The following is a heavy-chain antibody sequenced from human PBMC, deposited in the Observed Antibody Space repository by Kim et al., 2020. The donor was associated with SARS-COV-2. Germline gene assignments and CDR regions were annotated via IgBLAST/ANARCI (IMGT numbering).Heavy chain of an antibody. Sequence: ASVKVSCKGSGYTFSSFGIAWMRQAHGQGLEWMGWTATYNGNIYYAQKFQGRVTMTTDTSTSTGYMELRSLRSDDTAVYFCAREGGSSFGNWFDPWGQGT. CDR2: TATYNGNI. CDR1: GYTFSSFG. D-gene: IGHD3-3*01. J-gene: IGHJ5*02. V-gene: IGHV1-18*04. CDR3: AREGGSSFGNWFDP.